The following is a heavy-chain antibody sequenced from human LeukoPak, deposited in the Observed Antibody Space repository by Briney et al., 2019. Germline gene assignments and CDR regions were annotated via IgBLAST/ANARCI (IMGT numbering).Heavy chain of an antibody. CDR2: VYYNGAT. Sequence: SETLSLTCTVSGDIISIYYWNWIRQPPGKGLEWIGNVYYNGATNYNPSLKSRVTISVDTSRNQFSLQLSSATAADTAVYYCARGDGYNYAIISFGYWGQGTLVTVSS. J-gene: IGHJ4*02. V-gene: IGHV4-59*01. CDR3: ARGDGYNYAIISFGY. CDR1: GDIISIYY. D-gene: IGHD5-24*01.